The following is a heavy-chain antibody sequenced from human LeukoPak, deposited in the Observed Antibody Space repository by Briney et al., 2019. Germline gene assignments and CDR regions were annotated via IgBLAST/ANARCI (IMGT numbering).Heavy chain of an antibody. CDR2: IKPITCGT. Sequence: ASVEVFWKASGYTLYEYHQHWVRQAPGQRLEWMGRIKPITCGTTYAKKFDRRVTMTRDTSIGTAYLELSSLRSDDTALYYVARPYYESSGLYVDAFDIWGQGTMVTVSS. CDR1: GYTLYEYH. CDR3: ARPYYESSGLYVDAFDI. D-gene: IGHD3-22*01. V-gene: IGHV1-2*06. J-gene: IGHJ3*02.